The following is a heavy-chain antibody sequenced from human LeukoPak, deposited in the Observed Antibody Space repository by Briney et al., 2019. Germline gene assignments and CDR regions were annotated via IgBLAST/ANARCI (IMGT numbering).Heavy chain of an antibody. J-gene: IGHJ4*02. V-gene: IGHV1-2*02. Sequence: ASVKVSCKTSGFFFTAYYVHWVRQAPGQGLEWMGWINPDSGATDYAQKLQGRVTMTTDTSTSTAYMELRSLRSDDTAVYYCAREYSIVGVYYFDYWGQGTLVTVSS. CDR2: INPDSGAT. CDR1: GFFFTAYY. CDR3: AREYSIVGVYYFDY. D-gene: IGHD1-26*01.